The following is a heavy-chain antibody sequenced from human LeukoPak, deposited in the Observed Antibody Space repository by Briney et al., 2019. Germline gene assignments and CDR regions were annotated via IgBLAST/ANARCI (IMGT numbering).Heavy chain of an antibody. CDR1: GDSVSSNSAA. CDR2: TYYRSKWYN. V-gene: IGHV6-1*01. CDR3: ASGAVAGLAY. D-gene: IGHD6-19*01. J-gene: IGHJ4*02. Sequence: SQTLSLTCAISGDSVSSNSAAWNWIRQSQSRGLEWLGRTYYRSKWYNDYAMSLKSRITINPDTSKNQFSLQLNSVTPEDSAVYYCASGAVAGLAYWGQGTLVTVSS.